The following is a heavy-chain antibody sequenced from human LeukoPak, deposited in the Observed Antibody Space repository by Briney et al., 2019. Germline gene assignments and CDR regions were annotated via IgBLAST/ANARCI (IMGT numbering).Heavy chain of an antibody. D-gene: IGHD3-3*01. Sequence: ASVKVSCKASGYTFTSHYMHWVRQAPGQGLEWMGVINPTGDTTRYAQKFQGRVTMTRDMSTSTDYMELSSLRSEDTAVYYCARDNSVEDIEWWFDPWGQGTLVTVSP. CDR1: GYTFTSHY. CDR3: ARDNSVEDIEWWFDP. CDR2: INPTGDTT. J-gene: IGHJ5*02. V-gene: IGHV1-46*01.